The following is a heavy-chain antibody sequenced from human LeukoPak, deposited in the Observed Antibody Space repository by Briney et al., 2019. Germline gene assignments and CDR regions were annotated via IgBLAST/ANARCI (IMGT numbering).Heavy chain of an antibody. D-gene: IGHD2-21*02. CDR2: ISYDGSNK. CDR3: AKDMVIVVVTAKVNYYYYYMDV. Sequence: GGSLRLSCAASGFTFSSYGMHWVRQAPGKGLEWVAVISYDGSNKYYADSVKGRFTISRDNSKNTLYLQMNSLRAEDTAVYYCAKDMVIVVVTAKVNYYYYYMDVWGKGTTVTVSS. CDR1: GFTFSSYG. J-gene: IGHJ6*03. V-gene: IGHV3-30*18.